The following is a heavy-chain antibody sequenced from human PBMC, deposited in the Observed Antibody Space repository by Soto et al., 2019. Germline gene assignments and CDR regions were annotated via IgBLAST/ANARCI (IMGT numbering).Heavy chain of an antibody. Sequence: SETLSLTCTVSGGSVSSGSYYWSWIRQPPGKGLEWIGYIYYSGSTNYNPSLKSRVTISVDTSKNQFSLKLSSVTAADTAVYYCARDRVVVVDATRAGHWFDTWGQGTLVTVSS. CDR2: IYYSGST. J-gene: IGHJ5*02. CDR3: ARDRVVVVDATRAGHWFDT. CDR1: GGSVSSGSYY. D-gene: IGHD2-15*01. V-gene: IGHV4-61*01.